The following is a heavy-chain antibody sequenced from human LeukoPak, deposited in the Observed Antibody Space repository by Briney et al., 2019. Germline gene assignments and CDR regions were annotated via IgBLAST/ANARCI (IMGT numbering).Heavy chain of an antibody. J-gene: IGHJ4*02. CDR3: ARLGPGMNFFYLDF. D-gene: IGHD3-10*01. CDR1: GFTFSRSW. CDR2: INEDGSEI. Sequence: GGSLRLSCAASGFTFSRSWMTWVRQAPGKGLEWVASINEDGSEIHYVDSVKGRFTISRDNAKNSLYLQMNSLRAEDTALYYCARLGPGMNFFYLDFWGQGTLVTVSS. V-gene: IGHV3-7*01.